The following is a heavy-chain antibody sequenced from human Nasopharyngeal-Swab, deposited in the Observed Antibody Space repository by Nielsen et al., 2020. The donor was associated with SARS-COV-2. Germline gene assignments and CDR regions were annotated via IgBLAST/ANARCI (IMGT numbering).Heavy chain of an antibody. V-gene: IGHV4-30-2*01. CDR1: GGSISSGGYS. CDR3: AREGNSGFDY. J-gene: IGHJ4*02. D-gene: IGHD1-26*01. CDR2: IYHSGST. Sequence: PSETLSLTCAVSGGSISSGGYSWSWIRQPPGKGLEWIGYIYHSGSTYYNPSLKSRVTISVDRSKNQFSLKLSSVTAADTAVYYCAREGNSGFDYWGQGTLVTVSS.